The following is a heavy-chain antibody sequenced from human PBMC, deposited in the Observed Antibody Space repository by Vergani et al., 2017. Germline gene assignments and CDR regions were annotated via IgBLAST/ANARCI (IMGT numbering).Heavy chain of an antibody. CDR2: ISSSGSTI. Sequence: QVQLQESGPGLVKPSETLSLTCAVSGYSISSGYYWGWIRQPPGKGLEWVSYISSSGSTIYYADSVKGRFTISRDNAKNSLYLQMNSLRAEDTAVYYCARGNWYLGYYYMDVWGKGTTVTVSS. CDR1: GYSISSGYY. D-gene: IGHD1-20*01. CDR3: ARGNWYLGYYYMDV. V-gene: IGHV3-11*01. J-gene: IGHJ6*03.